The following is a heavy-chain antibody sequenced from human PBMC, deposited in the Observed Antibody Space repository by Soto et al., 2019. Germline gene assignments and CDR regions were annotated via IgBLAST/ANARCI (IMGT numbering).Heavy chain of an antibody. CDR2: ISGSGGST. CDR3: AKGRTFCSSTSCSPGFDY. V-gene: IGHV3-23*01. CDR1: GFTFSSYA. Sequence: EVQLLESGGGLVQPGGSLRLSCAASGFTFSSYAMSWVRQAPGKGLEWVSAISGSGGSTYYADSVKGRFTISRDNSKTTLYLQMNSLRAEDTAVYYCAKGRTFCSSTSCSPGFDYWGQGTLVTVSS. J-gene: IGHJ4*02. D-gene: IGHD2-2*01.